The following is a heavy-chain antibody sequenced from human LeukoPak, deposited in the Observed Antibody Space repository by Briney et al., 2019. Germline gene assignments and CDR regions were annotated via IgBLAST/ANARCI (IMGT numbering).Heavy chain of an antibody. CDR3: TTVIWYQLLNAFDI. J-gene: IGHJ3*02. V-gene: IGHV3-15*01. D-gene: IGHD2-2*01. CDR2: IKSKTDGGTT. Sequence: GGSLRLSCAASGFTFSSYAMSWVRQAPGKGLEWVGRIKSKTDGGTTDYAAPVKGRFTISRDDSKNTLYLQMNSLKTEDTAVYYCTTVIWYQLLNAFDIWGQGTMVTVSS. CDR1: GFTFSSYA.